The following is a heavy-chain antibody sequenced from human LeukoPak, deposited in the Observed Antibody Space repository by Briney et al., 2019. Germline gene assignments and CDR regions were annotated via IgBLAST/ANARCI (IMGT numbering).Heavy chain of an antibody. CDR1: GFTFSSYS. D-gene: IGHD6-19*01. V-gene: IGHV3-21*01. CDR2: ISSSSSYI. CDR3: ARTKLPRDSSGWYV. J-gene: IGHJ4*02. Sequence: GGSLRLSCAASGFTFSSYSMNWVRQAPGKGLEWVSSISSSSSYIYYADSVKGRFTISRDNAKNSLYLQMNSLGAEDTAVYYCARTKLPRDSSGWYVWGQGTLVTVSS.